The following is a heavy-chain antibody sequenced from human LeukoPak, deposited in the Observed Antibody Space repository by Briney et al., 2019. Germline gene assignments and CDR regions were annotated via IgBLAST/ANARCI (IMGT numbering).Heavy chain of an antibody. D-gene: IGHD4-17*01. CDR1: GFTFSNAW. V-gene: IGHV3-15*01. CDR2: IKSKTDRGTT. Sequence: GGSLRLSCAASGFTFSNAWMSWVRQAPGKGLEWVGRIKSKTDRGTTDYAAPVKGRFTISRDDSKNTLYLQMNSLKTEDTAVYYCSRFYGDYYYYYGMDVWGQGTTVTVSS. CDR3: SRFYGDYYYYYGMDV. J-gene: IGHJ6*02.